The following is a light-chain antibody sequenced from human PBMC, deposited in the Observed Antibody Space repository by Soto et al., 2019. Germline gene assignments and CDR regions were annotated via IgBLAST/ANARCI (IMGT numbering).Light chain of an antibody. CDR1: SSKIGGNS. CDR3: GSCDRGPTADV. J-gene: IGLJ1*01. Sequence: QSVLTQPAPVSVARGQKVTISCSGSSSKIGGNSVSWYQQLPGTAPKLLIYDDNKRPSGIPDRFSGSKSGTSATLGITGFQTGDAPDYYCGSCDRGPTADVFGTSPKATLL. V-gene: IGLV1-51*01. CDR2: DDN.